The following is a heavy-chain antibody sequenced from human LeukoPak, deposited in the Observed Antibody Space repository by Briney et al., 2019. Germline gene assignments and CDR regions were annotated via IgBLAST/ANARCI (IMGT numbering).Heavy chain of an antibody. J-gene: IGHJ4*02. CDR3: VRHGLGSSWFGFDY. V-gene: IGHV5-51*01. D-gene: IGHD6-13*01. Sequence: GESLKISCKGSGYTSTTYWIGWVRQMPGKGLEWMGIIYPGDSDPRYSPSFQGQVTISADKSISTAYLQWSSLKASDSAMYYCVRHGLGSSWFGFDYWGQGTLVTVSS. CDR2: IYPGDSDP. CDR1: GYTSTTYW.